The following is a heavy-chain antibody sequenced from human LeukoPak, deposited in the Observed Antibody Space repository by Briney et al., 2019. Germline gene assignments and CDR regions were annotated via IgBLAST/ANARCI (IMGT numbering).Heavy chain of an antibody. CDR1: GFTFSSYA. D-gene: IGHD1-1*01. CDR3: VKHSGGVYGNSDS. CDR2: VGRSGVDT. Sequence: GGSLRLSCVASGFTFSSYAVSWFRQAPGNGLEWVSTVGRSGVDTYYADSVRGRFTISKDSSKNTLQMNSLSAEDTAIYYCVKHSGGVYGNSDSWGQGILVTVSS. V-gene: IGHV3-23*01. J-gene: IGHJ4*02.